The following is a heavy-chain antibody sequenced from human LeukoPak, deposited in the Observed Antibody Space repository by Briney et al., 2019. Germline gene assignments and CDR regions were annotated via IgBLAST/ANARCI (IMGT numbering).Heavy chain of an antibody. V-gene: IGHV4-34*01. Sequence: SETLSLTCAVSGVFGGSFNGFIWSWIRQPPGKGLEWIGEIDRGGRTHYKPSLKSRVTILLDMSKNEFSLKLDSMTAADTAVYYCARDGGYSYGYSLDYWGQGTLVTVSS. CDR2: IDRGGRT. CDR3: ARDGGYSYGYSLDY. CDR1: GGSFNGFI. J-gene: IGHJ4*02. D-gene: IGHD5-18*01.